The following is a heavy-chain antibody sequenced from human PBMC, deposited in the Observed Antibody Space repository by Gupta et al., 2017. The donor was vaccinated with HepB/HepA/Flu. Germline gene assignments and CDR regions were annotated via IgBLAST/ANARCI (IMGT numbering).Heavy chain of an antibody. Sequence: EVQLVESGGGLVQPGGSLKLSCAASGFTFSGSAMHWVRQASGKGLEWVGRIRSKANSYATAYAAAVKGRFTISRDDSKNTAYLQMNSLKTEDTAVYYCTRNDYGDYYYMDVWGKGTTVTVSS. CDR3: TRNDYGDYYYMDV. V-gene: IGHV3-73*02. CDR1: GFTFSGSA. CDR2: IRSKANSYAT. J-gene: IGHJ6*03. D-gene: IGHD4-17*01.